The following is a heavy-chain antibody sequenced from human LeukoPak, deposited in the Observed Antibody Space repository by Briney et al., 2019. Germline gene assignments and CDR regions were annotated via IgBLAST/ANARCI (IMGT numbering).Heavy chain of an antibody. CDR1: GGTFSSYA. CDR2: IIPIFGTA. J-gene: IGHJ6*03. D-gene: IGHD3-22*01. CDR3: ARDPSSGYYYYYYYMDV. V-gene: IGHV1-69*05. Sequence: SVKVSCKASGGTFSSYAISWVRQAPGQGLEWMGRIIPIFGTANYAQKFQGRVTITTDESTSTAYMELSSLRSEDTAVYYCARDPSSGYYYYYYYMDVWGKGTTVTVSS.